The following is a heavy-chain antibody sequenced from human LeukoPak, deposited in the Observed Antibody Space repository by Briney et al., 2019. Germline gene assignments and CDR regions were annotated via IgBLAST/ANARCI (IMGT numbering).Heavy chain of an antibody. V-gene: IGHV4-39*07. CDR3: ARASGGSYPDY. CDR1: GGSISSSSYY. Sequence: PSETLSLTCTVSGGSISSSSYYWVWIRQSPGKGLEWIGSIYYSGNTYYNPSLKSRVTISVDTSKNQFSLKLSSVTAADTAVYYCARASGGSYPDYWGQGTLVTVSS. CDR2: IYYSGNT. J-gene: IGHJ4*02. D-gene: IGHD1-26*01.